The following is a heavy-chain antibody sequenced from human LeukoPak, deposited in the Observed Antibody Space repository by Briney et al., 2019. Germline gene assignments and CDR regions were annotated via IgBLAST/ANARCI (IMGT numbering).Heavy chain of an antibody. CDR2: INNVGSHI. J-gene: IGHJ4*02. CDR1: GFTLSSSA. D-gene: IGHD1-26*01. V-gene: IGHV3-21*01. Sequence: GGSLRLSCAASGFTLSSSAMNWVRQAPGKGLKWVSSINNVGSHIYYAGSVKGRFTISRDNTKNSLYLQMNSLRAEGTAVYYCSRDPTYYLRYGYFDYWGQGALVTVSS. CDR3: SRDPTYYLRYGYFDY.